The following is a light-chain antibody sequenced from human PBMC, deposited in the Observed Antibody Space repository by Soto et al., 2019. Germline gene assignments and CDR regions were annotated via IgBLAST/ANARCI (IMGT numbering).Light chain of an antibody. CDR2: GAS. Sequence: IVMTQSPATLSLSPGETATLSCRASQSISNNFAWFQQKPGQVPRLLIYGASNRATGVSARFSGSGSGTEFTLTISSLQSEDFAVYYCLQYHYWWTFGQGTKVEIK. CDR1: QSISNN. V-gene: IGKV3-15*01. CDR3: LQYHYWWT. J-gene: IGKJ1*01.